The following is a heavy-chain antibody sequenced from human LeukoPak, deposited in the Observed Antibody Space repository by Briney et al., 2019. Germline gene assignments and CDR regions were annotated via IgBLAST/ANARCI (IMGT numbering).Heavy chain of an antibody. D-gene: IGHD3-22*01. CDR2: IKSRTGGGNT. CDR1: GFTFSNAW. J-gene: IGHJ4*02. V-gene: IGHV3-15*01. Sequence: KSGGALRLSCAASGFTFSNAWMSWVRQGPGKGLEWVCRIKSRTGGGNTDYAAPVKGRFTISRDDSKNTLYLQMNSLKTEDTAVYYCTTDYYDSSGYYENYWGQGTLVTVSS. CDR3: TTDYYDSSGYYENY.